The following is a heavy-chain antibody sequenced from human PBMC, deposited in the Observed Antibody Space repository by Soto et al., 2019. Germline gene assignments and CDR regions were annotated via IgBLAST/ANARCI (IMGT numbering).Heavy chain of an antibody. V-gene: IGHV3-53*04. CDR2: IYSGGST. Sequence: PGGSLRLSCAASGFTVSSNYMSWVRQAPGKGLEWVSVIYSGGSTYYADSVKGRFTISRHNSKNTLYLQMNSLRAEDTAVYYCARDPFWSGYYNHYYYYMDVWGKGTTVTVSS. CDR3: ARDPFWSGYYNHYYYYMDV. J-gene: IGHJ6*03. D-gene: IGHD3-3*01. CDR1: GFTVSSNY.